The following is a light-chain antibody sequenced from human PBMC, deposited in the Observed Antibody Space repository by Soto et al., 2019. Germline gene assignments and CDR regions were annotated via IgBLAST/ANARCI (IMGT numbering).Light chain of an antibody. CDR2: DAS. CDR1: QSVTIW. J-gene: IGKJ5*01. CDR3: QHYDSYPLT. V-gene: IGKV1-5*01. Sequence: IQMTQSPSTLSASVGDRVTLTCRASQSVTIWLAWYQQKPGKAPKLLIYDASSLESGVPSRFSGSGSGTEFTLTVSSLQPDDFATYYCQHYDSYPLTFGQGTRLEIK.